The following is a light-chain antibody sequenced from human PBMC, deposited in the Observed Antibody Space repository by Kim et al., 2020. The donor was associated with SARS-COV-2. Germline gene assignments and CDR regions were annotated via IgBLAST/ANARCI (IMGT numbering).Light chain of an antibody. CDR2: DVS. CDR1: RSNVGGYNY. Sequence: GQSITVSSTGRRSNVGGYNYVPWYRPLPGKAPRLMIYDVSKRPSGISKRFSGSKSGNTASLTISGLQAEDEADYYCSSYTSSGAWVFGGGTKLTVL. J-gene: IGLJ3*02. CDR3: SSYTSSGAWV. V-gene: IGLV2-14*03.